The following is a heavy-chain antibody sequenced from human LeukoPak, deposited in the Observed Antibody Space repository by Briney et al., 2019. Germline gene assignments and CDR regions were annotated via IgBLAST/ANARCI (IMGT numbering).Heavy chain of an antibody. CDR2: IWYDRSSK. CDR1: GFTLSNYG. V-gene: IGHV3-33*01. CDR3: ARSDYGTGRYAFYFDY. J-gene: IGHJ4*02. Sequence: GGSLRLSCAVSGFTLSNYGMHWVRQAPGKGLEWVALIWYDRSSKYYANSVKGRFTISRDNAKKTLYLQMDSLRDEDTAVYYCARSDYGTGRYAFYFDYWGQGTQVTVSS. D-gene: IGHD3-10*01.